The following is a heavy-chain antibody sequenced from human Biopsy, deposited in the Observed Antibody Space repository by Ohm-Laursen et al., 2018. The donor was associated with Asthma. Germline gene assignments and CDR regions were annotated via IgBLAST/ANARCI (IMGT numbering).Heavy chain of an antibody. CDR3: AKDVFPGWELRRGPDS. CDR2: ISFDGTNR. J-gene: IGHJ4*02. D-gene: IGHD1-26*01. Sequence: SLRLSCAASGFSFSNYGMHWVRQAPGKGLDRVAVISFDGTNRNYTDSVKGRFTISRDNSRNTLHLEMNSLRAEDTAVYYCAKDVFPGWELRRGPDSWGQGTLVTVSS. CDR1: GFSFSNYG. V-gene: IGHV3-30*18.